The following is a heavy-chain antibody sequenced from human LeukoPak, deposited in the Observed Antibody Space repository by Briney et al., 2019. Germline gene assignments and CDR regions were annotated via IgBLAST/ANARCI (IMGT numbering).Heavy chain of an antibody. Sequence: GGSLRLSCAASGFIFSSYEMMWVRQAPGKGLEWVSYISSSGRTIYYADSVKGRFTISRDNAKNSLYLQMNSLRAEDTAVYYCARAAQPGFDPWGQGTLVTVSS. CDR3: ARAAQPGFDP. CDR2: ISSSGRTI. J-gene: IGHJ5*02. D-gene: IGHD1-14*01. CDR1: GFIFSSYE. V-gene: IGHV3-48*03.